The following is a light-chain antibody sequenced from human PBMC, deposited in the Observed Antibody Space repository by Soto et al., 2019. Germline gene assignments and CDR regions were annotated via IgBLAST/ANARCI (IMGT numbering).Light chain of an antibody. Sequence: QSVLTQPRSVSGSPGQSVTISCTGTSSDVGGYNYVSWYQQHPGKAPKLMIYDVSKRPSGVPDRFSGSESGNTASLTISGLQAEDEADYYCCSYAGSYTFDVFGTGTKVTVL. J-gene: IGLJ1*01. CDR3: CSYAGSYTFDV. CDR1: SSDVGGYNY. CDR2: DVS. V-gene: IGLV2-11*01.